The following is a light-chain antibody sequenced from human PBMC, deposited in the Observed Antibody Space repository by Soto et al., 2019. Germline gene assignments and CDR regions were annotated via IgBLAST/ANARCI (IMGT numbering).Light chain of an antibody. CDR3: QLYSVYSSWT. Sequence: DIEMTQSPSTLSASVGDRVTITCRASESISRWMAWYQQQPGKVPKLLIYQASSLEIGVPSRFSGSGSGTEFTLTISSLQTEDFATYYCQLYSVYSSWTFGQGPKVEIK. J-gene: IGKJ1*01. CDR2: QAS. CDR1: ESISRW. V-gene: IGKV1-5*03.